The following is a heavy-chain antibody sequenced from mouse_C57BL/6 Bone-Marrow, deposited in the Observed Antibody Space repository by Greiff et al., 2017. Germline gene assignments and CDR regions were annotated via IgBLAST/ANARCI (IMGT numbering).Heavy chain of an antibody. Sequence: VKLVESGAELARPGASVKLSCKASGYTFPSYGISWVKQRTGQGLEWIGVIYPRSGTTYYNEKFKGKATLTADKSSSTAYMELRSLTSEDSAVYVCARSRIYYDAMDYWGQGTSVTGSS. D-gene: IGHD2-1*01. V-gene: IGHV1-81*01. CDR1: GYTFPSYG. J-gene: IGHJ4*01. CDR3: ARSRIYYDAMDY. CDR2: IYPRSGTT.